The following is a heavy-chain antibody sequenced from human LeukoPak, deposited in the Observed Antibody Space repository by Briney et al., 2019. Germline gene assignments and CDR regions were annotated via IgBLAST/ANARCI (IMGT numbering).Heavy chain of an antibody. CDR1: GFTFSSYE. CDR2: IKQDGSEK. V-gene: IGHV3-7*01. D-gene: IGHD6-13*01. Sequence: GGSLRLSCAASGFTFSSYEMNWVRQAPGKGLEWVANIKQDGSEKYYVDSVKGRFTISRDNAKNSLYLQMNSLRAEDTAVYYCARVLAAAGTEVYYFDYWGQGTLVTVSS. CDR3: ARVLAAAGTEVYYFDY. J-gene: IGHJ4*02.